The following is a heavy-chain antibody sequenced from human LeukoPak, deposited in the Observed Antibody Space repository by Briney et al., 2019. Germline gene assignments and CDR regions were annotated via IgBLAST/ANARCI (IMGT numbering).Heavy chain of an antibody. J-gene: IGHJ6*03. CDR3: ARHKDYYYSYMDV. Sequence: KPSETLSLICSVSGDSISTSSYYWGWIRQPPGKGLEWIGTIYYSGSTYYNPSLTSRVTISVDTSKNQFSLKLSSVTAADTAVYYCARHKDYYYSYMDVWGKGTTVTISS. V-gene: IGHV4-39*01. CDR1: GDSISTSSYY. CDR2: IYYSGST.